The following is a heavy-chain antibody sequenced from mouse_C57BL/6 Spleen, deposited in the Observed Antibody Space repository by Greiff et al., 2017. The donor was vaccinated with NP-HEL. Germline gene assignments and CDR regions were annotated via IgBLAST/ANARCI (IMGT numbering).Heavy chain of an antibody. Sequence: VQLKESGAELVRPGASVKLSCTASGFNIKDDYMHWVKQRPEQGLEWIGWIDPENGDTEYASKFQGKATITADTSSNTAYLQLSSLTSEDTAVYYCTSVTRGGFAYWGQGTLVTVSA. CDR3: TSVTRGGFAY. J-gene: IGHJ3*01. CDR2: IDPENGDT. CDR1: GFNIKDDY. V-gene: IGHV14-4*01.